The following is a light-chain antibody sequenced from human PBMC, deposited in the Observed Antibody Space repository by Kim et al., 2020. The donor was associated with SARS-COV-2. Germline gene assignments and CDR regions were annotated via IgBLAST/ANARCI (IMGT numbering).Light chain of an antibody. CDR3: SSSTSSNTYV. CDR1: SSDVGTSKY. J-gene: IGLJ1*01. CDR2: DVS. Sequence: GQSITIACTGTSSDVGTSKYVSWYQQHPGKAPKLMIYDVSSRPPGISNRFSGSKSGNTASLTISGLQAEDEADYYCSSSTSSNTYVFGTGTKVTVL. V-gene: IGLV2-14*03.